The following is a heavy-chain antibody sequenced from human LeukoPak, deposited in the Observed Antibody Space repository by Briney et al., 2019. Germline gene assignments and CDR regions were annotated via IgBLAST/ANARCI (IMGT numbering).Heavy chain of an antibody. D-gene: IGHD2-15*01. CDR2: IYYSGST. J-gene: IGHJ4*02. CDR1: GGSISSYY. Sequence: SETLSLTCTVSGGSISSYYWSWIRQPPGKGLEWIGYIYYSGSTNYNPSLKSRATISVDTSKNQFSLKLSSVTAADTAVYYCARHLPSYCSGGSCHAAFDYWGQGTLVTVSS. V-gene: IGHV4-59*08. CDR3: ARHLPSYCSGGSCHAAFDY.